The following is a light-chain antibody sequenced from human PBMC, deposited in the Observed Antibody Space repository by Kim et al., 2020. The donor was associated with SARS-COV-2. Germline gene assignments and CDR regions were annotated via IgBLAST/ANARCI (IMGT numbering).Light chain of an antibody. V-gene: IGLV3-1*01. CDR3: QAWDSSTDVV. Sequence: SYELTQPPSVSVSPGQTASITCSGDKLGDKYACWYQQKPGQSPVLVIYQDSERPSGIPERFSGSNSGNTATLTISGTQAMDEADYYCQAWDSSTDVVFGG. CDR1: KLGDKY. J-gene: IGLJ2*01. CDR2: QDS.